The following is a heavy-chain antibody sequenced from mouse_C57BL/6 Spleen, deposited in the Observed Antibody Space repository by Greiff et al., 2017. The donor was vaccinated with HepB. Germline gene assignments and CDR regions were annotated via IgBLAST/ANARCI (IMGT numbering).Heavy chain of an antibody. D-gene: IGHD4-1*01. CDR3: ARGSWDAMDY. V-gene: IGHV3-6*01. Sequence: ESGPGLVKPSQSLSLTCSVTGYSITSGYYWNWIRQFPGNKLEWMGYISYDGSNNYNPSLKNRISITRDTSKNQFFLKLNSVTTEDTATYYCARGSWDAMDYWGQGTSVTVSS. J-gene: IGHJ4*01. CDR2: ISYDGSN. CDR1: GYSITSGYY.